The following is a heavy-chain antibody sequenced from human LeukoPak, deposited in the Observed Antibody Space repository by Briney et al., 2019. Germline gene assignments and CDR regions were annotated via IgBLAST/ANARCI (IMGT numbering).Heavy chain of an antibody. CDR3: AKDSREWELLGFVDY. Sequence: PGGSLRLSCAASGFTFSSYSMNWVRQAPGKGLEWVAVISYDGSNKYYADSVKGRFTISRDNSKNTLYLQMNSLRAEDTAVYYCAKDSREWELLGFVDYWGQGTLVTVSS. V-gene: IGHV3-30*18. J-gene: IGHJ4*02. CDR1: GFTFSSYS. D-gene: IGHD1-26*01. CDR2: ISYDGSNK.